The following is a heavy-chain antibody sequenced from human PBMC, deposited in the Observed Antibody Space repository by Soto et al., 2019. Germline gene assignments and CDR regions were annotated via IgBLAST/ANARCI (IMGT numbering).Heavy chain of an antibody. CDR2: ISRSGRTP. CDR3: AKAGSSWSYYYYYMDV. V-gene: IGHV3-23*01. D-gene: IGHD6-13*01. CDR1: GFTFGSYA. Sequence: GSLRLSCAASGFTFGSYAMNWVRQAPGRVLVWVSAISRSGRTPYYADSVKGRFTISRDNSKNTLYLLMISLRADDTVFYYCAKAGSSWSYYYYYMDVWGKGTTVTVSS. J-gene: IGHJ6*03.